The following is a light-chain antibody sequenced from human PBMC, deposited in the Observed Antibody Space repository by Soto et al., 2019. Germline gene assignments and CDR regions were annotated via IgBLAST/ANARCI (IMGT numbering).Light chain of an antibody. CDR3: QQSYSGPLT. Sequence: DIQMTQSPSSLSASVGDRVTITCRASQSISSYLNWYQQKPGKAPKVLIYAASSLQSGVPSRFSGIGYGKDFTLSISSLQPEDFATYYCQQSYSGPLTFGGGTKVEIK. J-gene: IGKJ4*01. V-gene: IGKV1-39*01. CDR2: AAS. CDR1: QSISSY.